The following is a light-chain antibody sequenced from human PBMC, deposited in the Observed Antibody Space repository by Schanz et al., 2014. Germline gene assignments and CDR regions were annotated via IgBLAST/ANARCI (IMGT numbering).Light chain of an antibody. J-gene: IGLJ1*01. Sequence: QSALTQPPSESGSPGQSVTISCTGTSSDVGGYKYVSWYQQHPGKAPKLMIYDVTKRPSGVPDRFSGSKSGNTASLTVSGLQAEDEADYYCTSYAGSNNFGVFGTGTKLTVL. CDR1: SSDVGGYKY. CDR3: TSYAGSNNFGV. V-gene: IGLV2-8*01. CDR2: DVT.